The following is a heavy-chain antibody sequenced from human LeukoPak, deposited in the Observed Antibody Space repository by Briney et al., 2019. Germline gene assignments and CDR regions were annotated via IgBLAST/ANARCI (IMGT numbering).Heavy chain of an antibody. CDR1: GDSMINYY. CDR3: ARVDSGTYYMPFDY. D-gene: IGHD1-26*01. V-gene: IGHV4-59*01. J-gene: IGHJ4*02. Sequence: SETLSLTCTVSGDSMINYYWSRIRQPPGKGLEWIGYIYYTGSANYNPSLKSRVTISVDTSKKQFSLNLSSVTVADTAVYYCARVDSGTYYMPFDYWGQGTLVTVSS. CDR2: IYYTGSA.